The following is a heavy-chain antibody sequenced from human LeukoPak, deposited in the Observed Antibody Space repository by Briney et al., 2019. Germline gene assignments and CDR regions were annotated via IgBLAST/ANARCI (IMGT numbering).Heavy chain of an antibody. Sequence: PSETLSLTCTVSGGSINTFYWSWIRQPPGKGLEWIGYIYYSGSTNYNPSLKSRVTISVDTSKNQFSLKLSSVTAADTAVYYCARVYGDYSDAFDIWGRGTMVTVSS. CDR2: IYYSGST. CDR3: ARVYGDYSDAFDI. D-gene: IGHD4-17*01. J-gene: IGHJ3*02. CDR1: GGSINTFY. V-gene: IGHV4-59*01.